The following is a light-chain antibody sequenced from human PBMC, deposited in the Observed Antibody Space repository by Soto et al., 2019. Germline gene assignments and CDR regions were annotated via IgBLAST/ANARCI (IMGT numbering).Light chain of an antibody. CDR3: QQCATSPRT. CDR2: DAS. V-gene: IGKV3-20*01. CDR1: QTVRNNY. J-gene: IGKJ1*01. Sequence: EIVLTQSPGTLSLSPGERATLSCRASQTVRNNYLAWYQQKPGQAPRLLVDDASSWAAGIPDRFSGSGSGPEFTLTISRLEPEDFAVYYCQQCATSPRTFGQGTKVEIK.